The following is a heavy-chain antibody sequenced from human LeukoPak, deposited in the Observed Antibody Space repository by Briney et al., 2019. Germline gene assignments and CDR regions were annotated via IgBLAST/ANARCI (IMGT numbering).Heavy chain of an antibody. J-gene: IGHJ3*02. D-gene: IGHD2-2*01. CDR3: ARHVTLGYCSSTSCHDAFDI. CDR2: IYPGDSDT. V-gene: IGHV5-51*01. CDR1: GYSFTTYW. Sequence: GESLKISCKGSGYSFTTYWIGWVRQMPGKGLEWMGIIYPGDSDTRYSPSFQGEVNISADKSISTAYLQWSSLKASDTAMYYCARHVTLGYCSSTSCHDAFDIWGQGTMVTVSS.